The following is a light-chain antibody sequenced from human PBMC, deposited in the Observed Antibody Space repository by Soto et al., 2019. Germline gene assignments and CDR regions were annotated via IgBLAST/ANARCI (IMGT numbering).Light chain of an antibody. V-gene: IGLV1-44*01. CDR1: RSYIGSNT. CDR3: ASWDDSLNGQL. CDR2: GNT. Sequence: QSVLTQPPSVSGTPGQRVTISCSGGRSYIGSNTVNWYQQFPGAAPKLLIYGNTEWPSGVPGRFSGSKSGASGSLAISGLQSEDEADYYCASWDDSLNGQLFGGGTQLTVL. J-gene: IGLJ3*02.